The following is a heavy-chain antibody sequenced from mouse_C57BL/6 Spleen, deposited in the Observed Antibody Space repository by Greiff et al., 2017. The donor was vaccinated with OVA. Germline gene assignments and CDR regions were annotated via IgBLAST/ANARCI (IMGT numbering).Heavy chain of an antibody. CDR1: GYTFTSYW. CDR3: ARWGNYGGYFDY. J-gene: IGHJ2*01. D-gene: IGHD2-1*01. V-gene: IGHV1-69*01. Sequence: VKLQQPGAELVMPGASVKLSCKASGYTFTSYWMHWVKQRPGQGLEWIGEIDPSDSYTNYNQKFKGKSTLTVDKSSSTAYMQLSSLTSEDSAVYYCARWGNYGGYFDYWGQGTTLTVSS. CDR2: IDPSDSYT.